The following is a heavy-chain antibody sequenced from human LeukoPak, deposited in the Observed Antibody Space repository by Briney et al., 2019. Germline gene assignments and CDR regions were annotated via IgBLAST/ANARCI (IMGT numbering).Heavy chain of an antibody. CDR3: AREGDMVTSFDY. V-gene: IGHV3-48*03. CDR1: GFTFSSYE. Sequence: AGYLRLSCAASGFTFSSYEMNWVRQAPGKGLEWVSYISSSGSTIYYADSVKGRFTISRDNAKNSLYLQMNSLRAEDTAVYYCAREGDMVTSFDYWGQGTLVTVSS. CDR2: ISSSGSTI. D-gene: IGHD5-12*01. J-gene: IGHJ4*02.